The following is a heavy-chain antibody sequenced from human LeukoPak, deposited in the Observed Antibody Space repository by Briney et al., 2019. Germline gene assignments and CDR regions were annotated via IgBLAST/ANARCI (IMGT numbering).Heavy chain of an antibody. Sequence: ASVKVSCKASGYTFTGYYMHWGRQAPEQGLEWRGWINPNSGGTNYAQKFQGRVTMTRDTSISTAYMELSRLGCDDTAVYYCATVGHYYDSRDFDYWGQGTLVTVSS. CDR3: ATVGHYYDSRDFDY. J-gene: IGHJ4*02. V-gene: IGHV1-2*02. CDR2: INPNSGGT. D-gene: IGHD3-22*01. CDR1: GYTFTGYY.